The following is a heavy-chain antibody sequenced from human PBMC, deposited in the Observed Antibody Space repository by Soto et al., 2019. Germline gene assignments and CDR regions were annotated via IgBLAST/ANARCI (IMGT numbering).Heavy chain of an antibody. J-gene: IGHJ4*02. CDR1: GFTFSSYG. V-gene: IGHV3-33*01. CDR3: ARVGSSWYPFDY. D-gene: IGHD6-13*01. Sequence: GGSLRLSCAASGFTFSSYGMHWVRQAPGKGLEWVAVIWYDGSNKYYADSVKGRFTISRDNSKNTLYLQMNSLRAEDTAVYYCARVGSSWYPFDYWGQGTLVTVSS. CDR2: IWYDGSNK.